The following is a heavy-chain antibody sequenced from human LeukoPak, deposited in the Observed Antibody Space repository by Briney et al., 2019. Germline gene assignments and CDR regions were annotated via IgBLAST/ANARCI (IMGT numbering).Heavy chain of an antibody. Sequence: GGSLRLSCAASGFTFSNLWMTWVRQASGKGLEWVANINQDGNDKYYVESVKGRFTISRDNAKNSVYLQMSSLRAEDTAVYYCASNIVVVTAGAFDIWGQGTMVTVSS. CDR3: ASNIVVVTAGAFDI. V-gene: IGHV3-7*01. CDR1: GFTFSNLW. D-gene: IGHD2-21*02. CDR2: INQDGNDK. J-gene: IGHJ3*02.